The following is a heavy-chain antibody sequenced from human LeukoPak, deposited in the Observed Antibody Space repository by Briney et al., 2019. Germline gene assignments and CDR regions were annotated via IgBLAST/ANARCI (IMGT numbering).Heavy chain of an antibody. D-gene: IGHD6-19*01. CDR1: GFTFSSYG. J-gene: IGHJ6*02. V-gene: IGHV3-33*01. CDR3: AREAVAGTWYYYGMDV. CDR2: IWYDGSKK. Sequence: GGSLRLSCATSGFTFSSYGFHWVRQAPVKGLEWVAVIWYDGSKKYYADSVKGRFTISRDNSKNTLYLQMNSLRAEDTAVYYCAREAVAGTWYYYGMDVWGQGTAVTVSS.